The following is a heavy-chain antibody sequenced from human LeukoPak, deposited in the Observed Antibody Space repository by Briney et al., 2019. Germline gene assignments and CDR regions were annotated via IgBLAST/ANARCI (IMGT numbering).Heavy chain of an antibody. CDR1: NGSFSTYY. CDR2: IYYSGST. J-gene: IGHJ5*02. CDR3: ARQSGWFDP. V-gene: IGHV4-59*08. Sequence: SETLSLTCTVSNGSFSTYYWSWIRQPPGKGLEWIGYIYYSGSTNYNPSLKSRVTISVDTSKHQFSLKLSSVTAADTAVYYRARQSGWFDPWGQGTLVTVSS.